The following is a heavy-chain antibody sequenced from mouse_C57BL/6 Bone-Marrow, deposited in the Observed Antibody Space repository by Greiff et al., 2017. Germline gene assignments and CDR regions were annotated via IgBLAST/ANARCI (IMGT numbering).Heavy chain of an antibody. CDR1: GFTFTSYW. J-gene: IGHJ2*01. D-gene: IGHD1-1*01. Sequence: QVQLKQPGADLVKPGASVKMSCKASGFTFTSYWITWVRQRPGQGLEWIGYIYPGSGSTNYNEKFKSKSTLTVDTSSSTTYMQLRSMTSEDSAVYDCARRVYGNSYYFDYWGQGTTLTVSS. CDR2: IYPGSGST. CDR3: ARRVYGNSYYFDY. V-gene: IGHV1-55*01.